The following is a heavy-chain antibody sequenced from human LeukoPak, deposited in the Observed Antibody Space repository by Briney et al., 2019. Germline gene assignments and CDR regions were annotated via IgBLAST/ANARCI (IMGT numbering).Heavy chain of an antibody. V-gene: IGHV4-39*01. J-gene: IGHJ4*02. CDR3: ARPSRGSGFNYGYSGYFDY. Sequence: PSETLSLNCTVSGGSISNTDSYWGWVRQPPGKGLEWIGSITYSGSTYYNPPLRSRVTISIDTSKNQFSLKLTSVTAADTAVYYCARPSRGSGFNYGYSGYFDYWGQGTLVTVSS. CDR2: ITYSGST. CDR1: GGSISNTDSY. D-gene: IGHD5-18*01.